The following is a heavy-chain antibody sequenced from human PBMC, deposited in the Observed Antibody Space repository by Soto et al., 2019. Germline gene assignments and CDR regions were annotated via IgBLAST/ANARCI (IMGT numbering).Heavy chain of an antibody. D-gene: IGHD2-15*01. V-gene: IGHV3-21*01. CDR2: ISSSSSYI. Sequence: ESGGGLVKPGGSLRLSCAASGFTFSSYSMNWVRQAPGKGLEWVSSISSSSSYIYYADSVKGRFTISRDNAKNSLYLQMNSLRAEDTAVYYCARGVLGYCSGGSCYSSLAFDIWGQGTMVTVSS. CDR1: GFTFSSYS. J-gene: IGHJ3*02. CDR3: ARGVLGYCSGGSCYSSLAFDI.